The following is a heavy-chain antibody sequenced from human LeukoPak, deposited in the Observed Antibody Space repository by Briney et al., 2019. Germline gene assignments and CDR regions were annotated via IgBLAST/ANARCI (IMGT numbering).Heavy chain of an antibody. D-gene: IGHD1-1*01. V-gene: IGHV1-18*01. Sequence: ASVKVSCEASGYTFTSYGISWVRQAPGQGLEWMGWISAYNGNTNYAQELQGRVTMTTDTSTSTAYMELRSLRSDDTAVYYCARDGTGTTYDAFDIWGQGTMVTVSS. CDR2: ISAYNGNT. CDR1: GYTFTSYG. J-gene: IGHJ3*02. CDR3: ARDGTGTTYDAFDI.